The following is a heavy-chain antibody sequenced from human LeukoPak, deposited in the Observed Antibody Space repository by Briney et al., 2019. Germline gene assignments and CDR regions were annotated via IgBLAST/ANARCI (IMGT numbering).Heavy chain of an antibody. D-gene: IGHD3-10*01. Sequence: SGGSLRLSCEGSGFTFSNYWMGWVRQAPGKGLQWVANIKTDGSEKYYVDSVKGRFTISRDNAKNSLYLQMNSLRAEDTALYYCAKAYDFGEDNAYYYYGMDVWGQGTTVTVSS. V-gene: IGHV3-7*03. CDR1: GFTFSNYW. J-gene: IGHJ6*02. CDR2: IKTDGSEK. CDR3: AKAYDFGEDNAYYYYGMDV.